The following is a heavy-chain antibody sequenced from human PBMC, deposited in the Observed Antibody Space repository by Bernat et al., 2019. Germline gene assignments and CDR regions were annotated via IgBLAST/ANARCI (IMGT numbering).Heavy chain of an antibody. D-gene: IGHD6-13*01. CDR1: GFTSLSHW. CDR3: ARDSWSSSLILDY. J-gene: IGHJ4*02. V-gene: IGHV4-34*01. Sequence: VQLVQSGAALVQPGGSLRLSCAASGFTSLSHWMCWIRQPPGKGLEWIGEINHSGSTNYNPSLKSRVTISVDTSKNQFSLKLSSVTAADTAVYYCARDSWSSSLILDYWGQGTLVTVSS. CDR2: INHSGST.